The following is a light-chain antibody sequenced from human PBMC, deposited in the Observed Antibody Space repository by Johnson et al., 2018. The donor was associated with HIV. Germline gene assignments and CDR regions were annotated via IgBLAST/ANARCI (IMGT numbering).Light chain of an antibody. J-gene: IGLJ1*01. V-gene: IGLV1-51*02. CDR1: SSNIGNNY. CDR2: ENN. CDR3: GTWDSSLSAGGV. Sequence: QSVLTQPPSVSAAPGQKVTISCSGSSSNIGNNYVSWYQQLPGTAPKLLIYENNKRPSGIPDRFSGSKSGTSATLSITGLHTGDAADYYCGTWDSSLSAGGVFGTGTKVTVL.